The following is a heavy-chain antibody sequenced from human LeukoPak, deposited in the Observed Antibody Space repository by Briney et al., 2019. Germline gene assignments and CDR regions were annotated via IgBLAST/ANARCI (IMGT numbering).Heavy chain of an antibody. CDR1: EFTFSSFW. J-gene: IGHJ4*02. V-gene: IGHV3-74*01. Sequence: GGSLRLSCAASEFTFSSFWMHWVRQAPGKGLVWVSRINSDGSSTNYADSVKGRFTISRDNAKNTLYLQLNSLRAEDTAVYYCARAAAGAWSIDYWGQGTLVTVSS. CDR3: ARAAAGAWSIDY. CDR2: INSDGSST. D-gene: IGHD6-13*01.